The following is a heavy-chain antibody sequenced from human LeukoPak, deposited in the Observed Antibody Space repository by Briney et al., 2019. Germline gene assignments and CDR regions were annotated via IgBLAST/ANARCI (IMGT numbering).Heavy chain of an antibody. D-gene: IGHD3-10*01. CDR2: INHSGST. CDR3: ARLQRSKAGSGRYYYGYHPAYYYGMDV. J-gene: IGHJ6*02. V-gene: IGHV4-34*01. CDR1: GGSFSGYY. Sequence: KPSETLSLTCAVYGGSFSGYYWSWIRQPPGKGLEWIGEINHSGSTNYNPSLKSRVTISVDTSKNQFSLKLSSVTAADTAVYYCARLQRSKAGSGRYYYGYHPAYYYGMDVWGQETTVTVSS.